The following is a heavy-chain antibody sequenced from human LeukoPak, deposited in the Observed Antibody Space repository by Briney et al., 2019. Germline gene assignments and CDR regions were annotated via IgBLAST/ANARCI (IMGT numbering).Heavy chain of an antibody. CDR2: FDPEDGET. CDR1: GYTLTELS. D-gene: IGHD6-19*01. CDR3: ATDPSSGWYTGYDY. J-gene: IGHJ4*02. V-gene: IGHV1-24*01. Sequence: ASVKVSCKVSGYTLTELSMHWVRQAPGKGLEWMGGFDPEDGETIYAQKFQGRVTMTEDTSTDTAYMELSSLRSEDTAVYYCATDPSSGWYTGYDYWGQGTLVTVSS.